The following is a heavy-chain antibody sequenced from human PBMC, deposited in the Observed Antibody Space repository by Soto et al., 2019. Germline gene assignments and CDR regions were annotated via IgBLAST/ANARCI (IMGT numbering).Heavy chain of an antibody. Sequence: GGSLRLSCAASGFTFSSYGMHWVRQAPGKGLEWVAVISYDGSNKYYADSVKGRFTISRDNSKNTLYLQMNSLRAEDTAVYYCAKGLSTYDILTGAMDVWGKGTTVTVS. CDR1: GFTFSSYG. CDR2: ISYDGSNK. V-gene: IGHV3-30*18. J-gene: IGHJ6*04. D-gene: IGHD3-9*01. CDR3: AKGLSTYDILTGAMDV.